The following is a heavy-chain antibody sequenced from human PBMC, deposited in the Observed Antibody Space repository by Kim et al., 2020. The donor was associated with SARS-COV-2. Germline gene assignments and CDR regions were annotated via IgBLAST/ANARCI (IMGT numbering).Heavy chain of an antibody. D-gene: IGHD5-18*01. V-gene: IGHV4-59*01. Sequence: SETLSLTCTVSGGSISSYYWSWIRQPPGKGLEWIGYIYYSGSTNYNPSLKSRVTISVDTSKNQFSLKLSSVTAADTAVYYCARVRYSYGHFDPWGQGTLVTVSS. J-gene: IGHJ5*02. CDR1: GGSISSYY. CDR3: ARVRYSYGHFDP. CDR2: IYYSGST.